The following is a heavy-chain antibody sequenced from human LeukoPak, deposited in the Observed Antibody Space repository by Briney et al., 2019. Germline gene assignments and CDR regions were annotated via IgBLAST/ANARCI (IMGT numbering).Heavy chain of an antibody. J-gene: IGHJ4*02. Sequence: GGSLRLSCAASGFTFSSYSMNWVRQAPGKGLEWVSSISSSSSYIYYADSVKGRFTISRDNAKNSLYLQMNSLRTEDTAVYYCAKDLFAMTQWEQLGYWGQGTLVTVSS. V-gene: IGHV3-21*01. D-gene: IGHD1-26*01. CDR1: GFTFSSYS. CDR3: AKDLFAMTQWEQLGY. CDR2: ISSSSSYI.